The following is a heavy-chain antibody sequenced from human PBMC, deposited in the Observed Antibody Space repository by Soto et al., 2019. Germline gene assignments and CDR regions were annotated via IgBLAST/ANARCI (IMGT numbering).Heavy chain of an antibody. CDR3: AREIGVVLPADHSYYYYGMDV. Sequence: QVQLVQSGAEVKKPGASVKVSCEASGYTFTTYGISWVRQAPGQGLEWMGWIRTKNGNIIYAQKFQDRVTMTTDTSTSTAYMELRSLRSDDTAVYYCAREIGVVLPADHSYYYYGMDVWGQGTTVTVSS. CDR1: GYTFTTYG. V-gene: IGHV1-18*01. CDR2: IRTKNGNI. J-gene: IGHJ6*02. D-gene: IGHD2-2*01.